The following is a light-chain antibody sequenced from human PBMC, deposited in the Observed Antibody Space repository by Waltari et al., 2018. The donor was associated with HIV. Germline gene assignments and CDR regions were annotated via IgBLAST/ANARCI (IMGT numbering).Light chain of an antibody. CDR2: YKSDSDK. J-gene: IGLJ3*02. V-gene: IGLV5-45*02. Sequence: QAVLTQPSSLSASPGASASLTCTFGSVINVATYRIYWYQQKPGSPPQDLLRYKSDSDKQQGSRVSSRFSASKATSANAGSLLISVLQSEDEADYYCMIWHNSVWVFGGGTKLTVL. CDR1: SVINVATYR. CDR3: MIWHNSVWV.